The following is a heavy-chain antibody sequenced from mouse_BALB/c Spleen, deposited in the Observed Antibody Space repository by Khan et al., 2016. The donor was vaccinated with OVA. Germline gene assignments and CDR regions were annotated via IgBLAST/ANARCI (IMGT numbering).Heavy chain of an antibody. CDR2: IWAGGST. V-gene: IGHV2-9*02. D-gene: IGHD1-1*01. J-gene: IGHJ1*01. CDR3: ARDTTVESYWYFDV. Sequence: VQLQESGPGLVAPSQGLSITCTVSGFSLTSYGVHWVRQPPGKGLEWLGVIWAGGSTNYNSALLSRLSISKDNSKSQVFLKMNSLQTDDTAMYYCARDTTVESYWYFDVWGAGTTVTVSS. CDR1: GFSLTSYG.